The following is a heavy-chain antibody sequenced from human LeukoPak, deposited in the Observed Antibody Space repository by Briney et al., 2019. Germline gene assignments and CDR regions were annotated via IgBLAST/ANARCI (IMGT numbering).Heavy chain of an antibody. Sequence: GGSLRLSCAASGFTFSSYTMSWVRQAPGKGLEWVSAISGSGGSTYYADSVKGRFTISRDNSKNTLYLQMNSLRAEDTAVYYCAKDGLAAAGIGSNTVDYWGQGTLVTVSS. CDR1: GFTFSSYT. CDR2: ISGSGGST. J-gene: IGHJ4*02. CDR3: AKDGLAAAGIGSNTVDY. D-gene: IGHD6-13*01. V-gene: IGHV3-23*01.